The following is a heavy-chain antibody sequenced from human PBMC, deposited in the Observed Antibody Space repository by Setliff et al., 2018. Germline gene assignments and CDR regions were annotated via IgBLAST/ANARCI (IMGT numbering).Heavy chain of an antibody. Sequence: PGGSLRLSCEASGFTFRSYWMHWVRQAPGEGLVWVSRMNSDGSTKNYADSVKGRFTISRDNTKNTVYLQMNSLRAEDTAVYYCARDREGDGNYYMDVWGKGTTVTVSS. V-gene: IGHV3-74*01. CDR3: ARDREGDGNYYMDV. D-gene: IGHD1-1*01. CDR1: GFTFRSYW. CDR2: MNSDGSTK. J-gene: IGHJ6*03.